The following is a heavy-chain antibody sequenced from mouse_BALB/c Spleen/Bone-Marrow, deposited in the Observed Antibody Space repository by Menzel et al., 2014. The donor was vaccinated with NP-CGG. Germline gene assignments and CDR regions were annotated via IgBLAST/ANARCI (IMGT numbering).Heavy chain of an antibody. D-gene: IGHD2-14*01. CDR3: ARSGKVRNAMDY. J-gene: IGHJ4*01. V-gene: IGHV1-67*01. Sequence: QVQLQQPGAELVRPGVSVKISCKGSGYTFTDYAIHWVKPSHAKSLEWIGLISGYYGDAIYNQKFKGKATMTVDKSSRTAYMDLARLTSEDSAIYYCARSGKVRNAMDYWGQGTSVTVSS. CDR1: GYTFTDYA. CDR2: ISGYYGDA.